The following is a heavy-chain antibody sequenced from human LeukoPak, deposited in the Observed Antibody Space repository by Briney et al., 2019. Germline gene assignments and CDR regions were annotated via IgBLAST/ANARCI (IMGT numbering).Heavy chain of an antibody. V-gene: IGHV3-23*01. Sequence: GGSLRLSCAASGFTFSSYAMSWVRQAPGKGLEWVSAISGSGGSTYYADSVKGRFTISRDNSKNTLYLQMNSLRAEDTAVYYCAKDLYYHDSSGYYDFDYWGQGTLVTVSS. CDR2: ISGSGGST. CDR1: GFTFSSYA. J-gene: IGHJ4*02. CDR3: AKDLYYHDSSGYYDFDY. D-gene: IGHD3-22*01.